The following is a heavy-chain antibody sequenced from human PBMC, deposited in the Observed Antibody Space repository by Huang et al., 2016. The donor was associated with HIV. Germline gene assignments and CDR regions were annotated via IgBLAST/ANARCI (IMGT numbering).Heavy chain of an antibody. J-gene: IGHJ3*02. CDR2: VAPEHGET. CDR1: GYTLTELS. CDR3: ATGFDTYYDI. D-gene: IGHD2-21*01. V-gene: IGHV1-24*01. Sequence: QVQLVQSGAEVKKPGASVKVSCKVSGYTLTELSIHWVRQATGKGLEWMGGVAPEHGETNYAKNFQGRVTMTEDTSTDTAYMELNSLRSEDTAVYYCATGFDTYYDIWGQGTMVIASS.